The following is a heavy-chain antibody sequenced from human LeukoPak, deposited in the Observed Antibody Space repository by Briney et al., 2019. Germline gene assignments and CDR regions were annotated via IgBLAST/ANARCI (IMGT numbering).Heavy chain of an antibody. CDR1: GFNFKFYT. J-gene: IGHJ4*02. V-gene: IGHV3-21*01. CDR3: ALTIAATGTFEESLDM. CDR2: IDRNSDYI. Sequence: GGSLRLSCAASGFNFKFYTKNWIRQAPGKGLEWVAYIDRNSDYIYYADSVQGRFTISRDNDKNSLYLQMNSLRVDDMGLYYCALTIAATGTFEESLDMWGQGSLVTVSS. D-gene: IGHD6-13*01.